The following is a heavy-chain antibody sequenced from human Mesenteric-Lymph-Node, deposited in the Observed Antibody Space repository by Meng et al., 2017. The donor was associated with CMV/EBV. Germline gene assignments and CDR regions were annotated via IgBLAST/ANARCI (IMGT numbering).Heavy chain of an antibody. D-gene: IGHD2/OR15-2a*01. J-gene: IGHJ5*02. V-gene: IGHV1-2*06. CDR2: TNPNSGVS. CDR3: ARDNVNPEGFDP. CDR1: GYTFTDLY. Sequence: QVQLVQSRAEVGKPGASVMVSCKASGYTFTDLYIHWVRQAPGQGLEWMGRTNPNSGVSNSAQNFQGRVTMTRDTSISTAYMELGRLTSDDTAVYYCARDNVNPEGFDPWGQGTLVTVSS.